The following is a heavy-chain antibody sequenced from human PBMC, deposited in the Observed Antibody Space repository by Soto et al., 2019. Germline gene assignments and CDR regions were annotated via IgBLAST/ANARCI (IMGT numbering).Heavy chain of an antibody. CDR3: ARGTNIYDFWSGYFWWFDP. D-gene: IGHD3-3*01. J-gene: IGHJ5*02. CDR1: GGSFSGYY. Sequence: QVQLQQWGAGLLKPSETLSLTCAVYGGSFSGYYWSWIRQPPGKGLEWIGEINHSGSTNYNPSLKSLVTISVDTSKNQFSLKLSSVTAADTAVYYCARGTNIYDFWSGYFWWFDPWGQGTLVTVSS. CDR2: INHSGST. V-gene: IGHV4-34*01.